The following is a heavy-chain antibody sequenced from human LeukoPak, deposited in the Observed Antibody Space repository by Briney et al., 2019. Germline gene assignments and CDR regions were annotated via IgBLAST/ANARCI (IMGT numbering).Heavy chain of an antibody. CDR2: IYHSGTT. D-gene: IGHD1-14*01. Sequence: SETLSLTCAVSGYSISSGYYWGWIRQSPGKGLEWIGSIYHSGTTYYNPSLKSRVTVSVDRSRNQFSLNLTSVTAADTAVFYWAREIGGGTYRGPDSWAKGPLATAPS. CDR3: AREIGGGTYRGPDS. J-gene: IGHJ5*01. V-gene: IGHV4-38-2*02. CDR1: GYSISSGYY.